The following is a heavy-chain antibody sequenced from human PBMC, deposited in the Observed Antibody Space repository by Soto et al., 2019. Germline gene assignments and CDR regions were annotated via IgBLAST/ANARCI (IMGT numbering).Heavy chain of an antibody. CDR1: GDSFTRYW. J-gene: IGHJ4*02. D-gene: IGHD5-18*01. CDR2: IYPGDSDT. V-gene: IGHV5-51*01. Sequence: PGESLTITCSSSGDSFTRYWIGWVRQMPGKGLEWMGIIYPGDSDTRYSPSFQGQVTISADKSISTAYLQWSSLKASDTAMYYCVCGYSYGYFDYWGQGTLVTVSS. CDR3: VCGYSYGYFDY.